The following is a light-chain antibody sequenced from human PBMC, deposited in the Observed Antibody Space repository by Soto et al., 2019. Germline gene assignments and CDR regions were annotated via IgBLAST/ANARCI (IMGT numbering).Light chain of an antibody. CDR1: QGINNF. J-gene: IGKJ5*01. V-gene: IGKV1-9*01. Sequence: DIQLTQSPSFLSASVGDKVTITCRASQGINNFLAWYQQKPGKAPKLLIYAVSTLQSGVPSRFSGSGSGTEFTLTISSLQPEDSASYYCQQINSLPITFGQGTRLEIK. CDR3: QQINSLPIT. CDR2: AVS.